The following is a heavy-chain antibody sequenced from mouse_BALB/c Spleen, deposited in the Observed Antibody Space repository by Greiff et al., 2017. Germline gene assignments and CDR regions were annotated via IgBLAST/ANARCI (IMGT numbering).Heavy chain of an antibody. V-gene: IGHV3-2*02. J-gene: IGHJ2*01. CDR3: ARYRDDSTLDY. D-gene: IGHD2-4*01. Sequence: EVRLVESGPGLVNPSQSLPLTCPVPGSSIPRNYAWTWIRQFPGNKLEWMGYISYSGSTSYNPSLKSRISITRDTSKNQFFLQLNSVTTEDTATYYCARYRDDSTLDYWGQGTTLTVSS. CDR2: ISYSGST. CDR1: GSSIPRNYA.